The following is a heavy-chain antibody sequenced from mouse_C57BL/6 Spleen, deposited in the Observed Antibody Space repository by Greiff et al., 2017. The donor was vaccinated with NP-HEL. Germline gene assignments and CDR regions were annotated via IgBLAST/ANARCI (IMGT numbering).Heavy chain of an antibody. CDR2: IDPSDSYT. J-gene: IGHJ3*01. CDR3: ARQYYYGSFWFAY. V-gene: IGHV1-69*01. Sequence: QVQLQQPGAELVMPGASVKLSCKASGYTFTSYWMHWVKQRPGQGLEWIGEIDPSDSYTNYNQKFKGKSTLTVDKSSSTAYMQLSSLTSEDSAVYYCARQYYYGSFWFAYWGQGTLVTVSA. CDR1: GYTFTSYW. D-gene: IGHD1-1*01.